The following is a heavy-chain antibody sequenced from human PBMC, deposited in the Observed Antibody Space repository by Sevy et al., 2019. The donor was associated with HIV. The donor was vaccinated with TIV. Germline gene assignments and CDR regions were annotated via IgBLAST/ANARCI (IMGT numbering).Heavy chain of an antibody. D-gene: IGHD2-15*01. CDR1: GYSFTSYW. CDR2: IYPGDSDT. J-gene: IGHJ6*02. V-gene: IGHV5-51*01. Sequence: GESLKISCKGSGYSFTSYWIGWVRQMPGKGLEWMGIIYPGDSDTRYSPSFQGQVTISADKSISTAYLQWSSLKASDTAKYYCARTLGFGKYCSGGSCYSGMDVWGQGTTVTVSS. CDR3: ARTLGFGKYCSGGSCYSGMDV.